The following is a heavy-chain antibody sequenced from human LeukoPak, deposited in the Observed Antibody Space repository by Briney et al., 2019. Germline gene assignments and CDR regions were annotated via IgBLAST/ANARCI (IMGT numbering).Heavy chain of an antibody. CDR2: ISYDGSNK. J-gene: IGHJ4*02. CDR3: AKDRAPSGRYYFDY. V-gene: IGHV3-30*18. CDR1: GFIFTNYF. Sequence: PGGSLRLSCAASGFIFTNYFMSWVRQAPGKGLEWVAVISYDGSNKYYADSVKGRFTISRDNSKNTLYLQMNSLRAEDTAVYYCAKDRAPSGRYYFDYWGQGTLVTVSS. D-gene: IGHD1-26*01.